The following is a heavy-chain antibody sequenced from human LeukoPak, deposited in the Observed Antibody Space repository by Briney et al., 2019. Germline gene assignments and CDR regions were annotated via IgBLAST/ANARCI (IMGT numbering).Heavy chain of an antibody. J-gene: IGHJ6*03. CDR3: AKDRVTTFGSYMDV. V-gene: IGHV3-30*02. CDR2: IRYDGSNK. CDR1: GFTFSSYG. Sequence: GGSLRLSCAASGFTFSSYGMHWVRQAPGKGLEWVAFIRYDGSNKYYADSVKGRFTISRDNSKNTLYLQMNSLRAEDTAVYYCAKDRVTTFGSYMDVWGKGTTVTVSS. D-gene: IGHD3-3*01.